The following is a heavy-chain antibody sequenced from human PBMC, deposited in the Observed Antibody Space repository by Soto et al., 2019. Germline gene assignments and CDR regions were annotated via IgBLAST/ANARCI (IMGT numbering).Heavy chain of an antibody. V-gene: IGHV4-30-4*01. D-gene: IGHD1-7*01. CDR2: IYYSGST. CDR3: ASWGTLGITGTTRAFDI. J-gene: IGHJ3*02. Sequence: SETLSLTCTVSGGSISSGDYYWSWIRQPPGKGLEWIGYIYYSGSTYYNPSLKSRVTISVDTSKNQFSLKLSSVTAADTAVYYCASWGTLGITGTTRAFDISGQGPVVTVS. CDR1: GGSISSGDYY.